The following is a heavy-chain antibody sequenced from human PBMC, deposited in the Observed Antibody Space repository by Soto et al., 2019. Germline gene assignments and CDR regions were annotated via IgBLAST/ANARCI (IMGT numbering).Heavy chain of an antibody. J-gene: IGHJ6*02. CDR1: GYSFTSYW. CDR2: IAPGDSYT. D-gene: IGHD2-15*01. CDR3: ARFSSSVVSNYYYYGMDV. Sequence: PGESLKISCKGSGYSFTSYWISGVRQMPGEGLEMMGRIAPGDSYTNYSPSFQGHVTISADKSISTAYLQWSSLKASDTAMYYCARFSSSVVSNYYYYGMDVWGQGTTVTVSS. V-gene: IGHV5-10-1*01.